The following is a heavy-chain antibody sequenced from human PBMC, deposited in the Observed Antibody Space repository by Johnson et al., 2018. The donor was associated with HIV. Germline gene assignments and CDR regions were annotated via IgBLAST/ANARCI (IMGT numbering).Heavy chain of an antibody. CDR3: ARTLGFGTEDAFDI. CDR1: GFTLSIYD. V-gene: IGHV3-13*01. D-gene: IGHD3-10*01. CDR2: IGTTGDT. Sequence: VQLVESGGGLVQPGGSLRLSCAASGFTLSIYDMHWVRQATGKGLEWVSSIGTTGDTYYPGSVKGRFTISRENAKNSLYLQMNSLRAGDTAVYYCARTLGFGTEDAFDIWGQGTMVTVSS. J-gene: IGHJ3*02.